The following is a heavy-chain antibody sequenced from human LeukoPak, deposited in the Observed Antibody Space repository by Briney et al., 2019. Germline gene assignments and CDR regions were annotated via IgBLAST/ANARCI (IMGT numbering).Heavy chain of an antibody. V-gene: IGHV3-74*01. CDR3: ARGLLSH. Sequence: PGGSLRLSCAAPGFAFSSYSMNWVRQAPGKGLEWVSRINNDGSSTSYADSVKGRFTISRDNAKNTLYLQMNSLRAEDTAVYFCARGLLSHWGQGTLAAVSS. J-gene: IGHJ4*02. CDR1: GFAFSSYS. D-gene: IGHD1-26*01. CDR2: INNDGSST.